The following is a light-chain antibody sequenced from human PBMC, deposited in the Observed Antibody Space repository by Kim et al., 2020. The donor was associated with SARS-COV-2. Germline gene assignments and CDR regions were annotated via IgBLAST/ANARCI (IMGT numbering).Light chain of an antibody. V-gene: IGKV1-33*01. J-gene: IGKJ4*01. CDR1: QDISNY. CDR3: LQYDNLLALP. Sequence: DIQMTQSPSSLSASVGDRVTITCQASQDISNYLNWYQQKPGKAPKLLIYDASNLETGVPSRFSGSGSGTDFTFTISSLQPEDIATYYCLQYDNLLALPFGGGTKVDI. CDR2: DAS.